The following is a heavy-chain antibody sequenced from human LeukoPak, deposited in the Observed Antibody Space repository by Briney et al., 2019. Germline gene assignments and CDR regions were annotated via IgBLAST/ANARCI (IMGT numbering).Heavy chain of an antibody. CDR3: ARDRGDCSGGSCYSDYFGY. CDR2: IWHDASNQ. CDR1: GFDFRSYG. V-gene: IGHV3-33*01. J-gene: IGHJ4*02. D-gene: IGHD2-15*01. Sequence: GGSLRLSCAVSGFDFRSYGMHWVRQAPGKGPEWVAIIWHDASNQYYADSVKGRFTISRDNSKNTLYLQLSSLRAEDTAVYYCARDRGDCSGGSCYSDYFGYWGQGTLVTVSS.